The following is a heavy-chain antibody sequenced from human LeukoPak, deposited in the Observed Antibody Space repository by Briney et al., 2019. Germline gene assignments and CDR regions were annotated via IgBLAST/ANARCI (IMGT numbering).Heavy chain of an antibody. CDR2: IYYSGST. CDR1: GGSISSYY. V-gene: IGHV4-59*08. Sequence: SETLSLTCTVSGGSISSYYWSWIRQPPGKGLEWIGYIYYSGSTNYNPSLKSRVTISVDTSKNQFSLKLSSVTAADTAVYYCARHSPYCSSTSCYISLPVLDPWGQGTLVTVSS. CDR3: ARHSPYCSSTSCYISLPVLDP. D-gene: IGHD2-2*02. J-gene: IGHJ5*02.